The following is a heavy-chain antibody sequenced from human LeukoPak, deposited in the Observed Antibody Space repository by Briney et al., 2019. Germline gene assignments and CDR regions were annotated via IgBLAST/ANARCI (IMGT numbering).Heavy chain of an antibody. Sequence: GALVKVSCKASGYTFTSYDINWVRQATGQGLEWMGWMNPNSGNTGYAQKFQGRVTMTRNTSISTAYMELSSLRSEDTAVYYCARRSRRGNWFDPWGQGTLVTVSS. CDR1: GYTFTSYD. CDR3: ARRSRRGNWFDP. V-gene: IGHV1-8*01. CDR2: MNPNSGNT. J-gene: IGHJ5*02. D-gene: IGHD1-26*01.